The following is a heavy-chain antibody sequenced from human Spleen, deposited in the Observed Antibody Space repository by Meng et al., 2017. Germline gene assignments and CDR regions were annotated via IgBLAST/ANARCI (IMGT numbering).Heavy chain of an antibody. V-gene: IGHV3-23*01. CDR1: GFTFSNYG. D-gene: IGHD3-10*01. J-gene: IGHJ4*02. CDR3: AKRGTSPSYYFDY. CDR2: FGGSGAT. Sequence: GGSLRLSCAASGFTFSNYGMSWVRQAPGKGLEWVSTFGGSGATYYADSVKGRSTISRDNRKNTLYLQMNSLRVDDTAVYYCAKRGTSPSYYFDYWGQGSLVTVSS.